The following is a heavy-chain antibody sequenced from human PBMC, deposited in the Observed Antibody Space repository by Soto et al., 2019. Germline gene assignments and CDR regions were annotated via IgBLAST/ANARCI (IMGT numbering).Heavy chain of an antibody. J-gene: IGHJ4*02. D-gene: IGHD5-12*01. Sequence: SLRLSCSASGFTFSRYVMYWVRQAPGKGLEYVSAISSNGGSTYYADSVKGRFTVSRDNSKNTLYLQMSSLRAEDTAVYYCVKDQGGYSGYIFDYWGQGTLVTVSS. V-gene: IGHV3-64D*06. CDR2: ISSNGGST. CDR3: VKDQGGYSGYIFDY. CDR1: GFTFSRYV.